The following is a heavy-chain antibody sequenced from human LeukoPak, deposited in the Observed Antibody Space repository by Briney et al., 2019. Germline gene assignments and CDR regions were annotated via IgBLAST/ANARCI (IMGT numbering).Heavy chain of an antibody. CDR3: ARDKGMAPS. J-gene: IGHJ4*02. Sequence: SETLSLTCTVSGGSISSGGYYWSWIRQPPGKGLEWIGYIYHSGSTYYNPSLKSRVTISVDRSKNQFSLKLSSVTAADTAVYYCARDKGMAPSWGQGTLVTVSS. CDR2: IYHSGST. CDR1: GGSISSGGYY. V-gene: IGHV4-30-2*01. D-gene: IGHD2-8*01.